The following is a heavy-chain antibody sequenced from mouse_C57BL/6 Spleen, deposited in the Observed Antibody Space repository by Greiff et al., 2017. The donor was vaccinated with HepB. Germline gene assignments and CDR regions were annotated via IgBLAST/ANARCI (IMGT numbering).Heavy chain of an antibody. D-gene: IGHD1-1*01. CDR3: ARQSTVVAYYFDY. Sequence: EVKLVESGGGLVQPGGSLKPSCAASGFTFSDYYMYWVRQTPEKRLEWVAYISNGGGSTYYPDTVKGRFTISRDNAKNTLYLQMSRLKSEDTAMYYCARQSTVVAYYFDYWGQGTTLTVSS. V-gene: IGHV5-12*01. CDR1: GFTFSDYY. J-gene: IGHJ2*01. CDR2: ISNGGGST.